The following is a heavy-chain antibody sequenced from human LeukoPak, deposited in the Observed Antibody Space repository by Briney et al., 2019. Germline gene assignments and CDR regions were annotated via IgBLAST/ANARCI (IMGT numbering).Heavy chain of an antibody. J-gene: IGHJ4*02. D-gene: IGHD1-26*01. CDR3: ARGEGYSWSYPADY. Sequence: ASVQVSCKASGYTFTDYYMHWVRQAPGQGLNWMGWINPNSGGTNYAQKFQGRVTMTRDTSISTAYMELNRLRSDDTALYYCARGEGYSWSYPADYWGQGTLGTVSS. V-gene: IGHV1-2*02. CDR1: GYTFTDYY. CDR2: INPNSGGT.